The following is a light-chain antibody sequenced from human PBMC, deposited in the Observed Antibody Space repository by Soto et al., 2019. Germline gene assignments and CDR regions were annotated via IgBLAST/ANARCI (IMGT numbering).Light chain of an antibody. CDR2: GNS. V-gene: IGLV1-40*01. J-gene: IGLJ2*01. CDR1: SSNIGAGYD. CDR3: QSYDSSLSGYVV. Sequence: QSVLTQPPSVSGAPGQRVTISCTGSSSNIGAGYDVHWYQQLPGTAPKLLIYGNSNRPSGVPDRFSGPESGTSASLAITGLQAEDEADYYCQSYDSSLSGYVVFGGGTKLTVL.